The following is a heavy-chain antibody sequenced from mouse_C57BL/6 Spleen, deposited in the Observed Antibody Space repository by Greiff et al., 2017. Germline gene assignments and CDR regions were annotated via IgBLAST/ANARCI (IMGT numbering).Heavy chain of an antibody. J-gene: IGHJ2*01. CDR2: ISSGSSTI. V-gene: IGHV5-17*01. Sequence: EVQLKESGGGLVKPGGSLKLSCAASGFTFSDYGMHWVRQAPEKGLEWVAYISSGSSTIYYADTVKGRFTISRDNAKNTLFLQMTSLRSEDTAMYYCARRLYFDYWGQGTTLTVSS. CDR3: ARRLYFDY. CDR1: GFTFSDYG. D-gene: IGHD1-2*01.